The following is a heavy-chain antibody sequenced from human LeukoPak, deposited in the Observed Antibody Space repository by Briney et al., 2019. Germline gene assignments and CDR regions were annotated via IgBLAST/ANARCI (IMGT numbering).Heavy chain of an antibody. Sequence: ASVKVSCKASGYTFTSYAISWVRQAPGQGLEWMGWISGYNGNTKYAQRVQGRVTMTTDTSTSTAYMELRSLRSDDTAVYYCARGYSYGSDYYYGMDVWGQGTSVTVSS. CDR2: ISGYNGNT. CDR1: GYTFTSYA. D-gene: IGHD5-18*01. CDR3: ARGYSYGSDYYYGMDV. V-gene: IGHV1-18*01. J-gene: IGHJ6*02.